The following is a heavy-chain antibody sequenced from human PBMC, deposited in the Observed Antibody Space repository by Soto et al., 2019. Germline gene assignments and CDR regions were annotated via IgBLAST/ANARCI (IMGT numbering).Heavy chain of an antibody. CDR2: INEDGSEK. CDR1: GFAFRSYS. Sequence: EVQLVESGGGLVQPGGSTRLSCAASGFAFRSYSMHWVRQAPGKGLEWVAKINEDGSEKNYVDSVKGRFTISRDNAKTSLYLQMDTLRAEDTAMYYCATKAGIAAAGVHRLGQGSLVTVSS. J-gene: IGHJ5*02. V-gene: IGHV3-7*01. D-gene: IGHD6-13*01. CDR3: ATKAGIAAAGVHR.